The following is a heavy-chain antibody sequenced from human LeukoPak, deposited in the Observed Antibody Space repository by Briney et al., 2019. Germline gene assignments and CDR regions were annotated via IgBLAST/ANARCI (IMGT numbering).Heavy chain of an antibody. CDR1: GFTFSSYW. CDR2: INTDGSST. V-gene: IGHV3-74*01. CDR3: ARSGGSSSLGY. J-gene: IGHJ4*02. Sequence: GGSLRLSCAASGFTFSSYWMHWVRQAPGKGLVWVSHINTDGSSTTYADSVKGRLTISRANAKNTLYLQMNSLRAEDTAVYYCARSGGSSSLGYWGQGTLVTVSS. D-gene: IGHD6-6*01.